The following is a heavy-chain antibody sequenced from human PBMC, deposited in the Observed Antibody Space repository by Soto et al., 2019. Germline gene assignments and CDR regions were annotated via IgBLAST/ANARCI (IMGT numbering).Heavy chain of an antibody. CDR3: ARMASFGTLNWFDP. Sequence: QVQLVQSGAEVKKPGASVKVSCKASGYIFTNNDVSWVRQATGQGLEWMGWMNPGSGDTGYAQKFRGRVTMTRNISIAPAYMELSSLRADDTAIYYCARMASFGTLNWFDPWGQGTLVTVS. CDR1: GYIFTNND. CDR2: MNPGSGDT. V-gene: IGHV1-8*01. D-gene: IGHD3-16*01. J-gene: IGHJ5*02.